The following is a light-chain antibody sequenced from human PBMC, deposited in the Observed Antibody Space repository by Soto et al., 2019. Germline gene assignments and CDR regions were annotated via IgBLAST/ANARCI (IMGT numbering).Light chain of an antibody. CDR3: QSYDTSSLSSVV. J-gene: IGLJ2*01. CDR1: NSNIGAGYD. V-gene: IGLV1-40*01. Sequence: QLVLTQPPSVSGAPGQRVTISCTGSNSNIGAGYDVHWYQQLPGTAPKFLISNNNNRPSGVPDRFSASKSGTSASLAISGLQAEDEADYYCQSYDTSSLSSVVFGGGTKLTVL. CDR2: NNN.